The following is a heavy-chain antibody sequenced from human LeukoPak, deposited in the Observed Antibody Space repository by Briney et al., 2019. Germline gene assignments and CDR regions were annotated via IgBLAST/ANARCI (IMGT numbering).Heavy chain of an antibody. CDR2: ISPCNGNT. CDR3: ARAGSGSGWYFDY. J-gene: IGHJ4*02. Sequence: GASVKVSCKASGYDFTSVGITWVRRAPGQGLEWMGWISPCNGNTRYAQKFQGRVAMTTDTSTTTAYMELRGLRFDDTTVYYCARAGSGSGWYFDYWGQGTLVTVSS. V-gene: IGHV1-18*01. D-gene: IGHD6-19*01. CDR1: GYDFTSVG.